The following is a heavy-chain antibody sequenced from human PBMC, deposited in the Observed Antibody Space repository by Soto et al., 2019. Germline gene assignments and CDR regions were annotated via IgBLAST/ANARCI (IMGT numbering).Heavy chain of an antibody. CDR1: GGTFSSYA. Sequence: SVRVSCKASGGTFSSYAISWVRQAPGQGLEWMGGIIPIFGTANYAQKFQGRVTITADESTSTAYMELSSLRSEDTAVYYCARQLQSITIFGVVIIPTGRRADYYDVMAVWGQRTTVPGSS. CDR2: IIPIFGTA. J-gene: IGHJ6*01. V-gene: IGHV1-69*13. CDR3: ARQLQSITIFGVVIIPTGRRADYYDVMAV. D-gene: IGHD3-3*01.